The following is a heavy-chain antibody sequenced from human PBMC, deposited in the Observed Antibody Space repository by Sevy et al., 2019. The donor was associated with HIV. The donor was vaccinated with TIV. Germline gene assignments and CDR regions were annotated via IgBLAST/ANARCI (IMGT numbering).Heavy chain of an antibody. Sequence: ASVKVSCKLSGYTLTQLSMHWVRQAPGKGLEWLGSFDPEDGETIYAQKFQGRFTMTEETSTDTAYMELSSLRSEDTAVYYCARETSAVYYYGMDVWGQGTTVTVSS. J-gene: IGHJ6*02. CDR1: GYTLTQLS. V-gene: IGHV1-24*01. CDR2: FDPEDGET. CDR3: ARETSAVYYYGMDV.